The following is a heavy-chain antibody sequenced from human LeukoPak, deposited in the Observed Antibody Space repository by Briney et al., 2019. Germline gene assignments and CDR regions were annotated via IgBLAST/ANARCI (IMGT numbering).Heavy chain of an antibody. CDR3: ARGGARMAFDI. Sequence: SSDTLSLTCAVSRYSISSSNWWGWIRQPPGKGLEWIGYIYYSGSTYYNPSLKSRVTISVDRSKNQFSLKLSSVTAADTAVYYCARGGARMAFDIWGQGTMVTVSS. D-gene: IGHD2-15*01. V-gene: IGHV4-28*03. J-gene: IGHJ3*02. CDR2: IYYSGST. CDR1: RYSISSSNW.